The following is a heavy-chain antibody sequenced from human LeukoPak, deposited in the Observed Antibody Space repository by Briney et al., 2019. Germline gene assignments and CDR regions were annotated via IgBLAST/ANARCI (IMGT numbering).Heavy chain of an antibody. D-gene: IGHD2-2*01. V-gene: IGHV1-69*13. CDR1: GGTFSSYA. J-gene: IGHJ6*02. CDR3: ATVGYCSSTSCSDYYGVDV. CDR2: IIPIFGTA. Sequence: GASVKVSCKASGGTFSSYAISWVRQAPGQGLEWMGGIIPIFGTANYAQKFQGRVTITADESTSTAYMELSSLRSEDTAVYYCATVGYCSSTSCSDYYGVDVWGQGTTVTVSS.